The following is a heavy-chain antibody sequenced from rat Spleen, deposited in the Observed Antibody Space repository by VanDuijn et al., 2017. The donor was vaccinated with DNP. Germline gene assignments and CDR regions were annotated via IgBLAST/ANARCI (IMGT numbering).Heavy chain of an antibody. CDR3: VTRGDGYDNWFAY. CDR1: GFNFNDYW. CDR2: INKDSSII. V-gene: IGHV4-2*01. D-gene: IGHD1-4*01. J-gene: IGHJ3*01. Sequence: EVTLVESGGGLVQPGRSLKLSCAASGFNFNDYWMGWVRQTPGKGLEWIGEINKDSSIINYSPSLKDKFTISRDNAQNTLYLQMSKLGSDDTAIYYCVTRGDGYDNWFAYWGQGTLVTVSS.